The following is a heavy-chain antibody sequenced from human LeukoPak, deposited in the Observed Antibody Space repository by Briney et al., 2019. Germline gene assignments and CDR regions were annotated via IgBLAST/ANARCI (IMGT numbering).Heavy chain of an antibody. CDR2: IYTSGST. D-gene: IGHD3-3*01. CDR3: ARDQKFGVVIITHAFDI. Sequence: PSETLSLTCTVSGGSISSYYWSWIRQLAGKGLEWIGRIYTSGSTNYNPSLKSRVTMSVDTSKNQFSLKLSSVTAADTAVYYCARDQKFGVVIITHAFDIWGQGTMVTVSS. J-gene: IGHJ3*02. V-gene: IGHV4-4*07. CDR1: GGSISSYY.